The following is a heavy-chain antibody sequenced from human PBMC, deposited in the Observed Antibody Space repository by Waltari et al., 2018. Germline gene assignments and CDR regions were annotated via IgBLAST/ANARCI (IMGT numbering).Heavy chain of an antibody. J-gene: IGHJ4*02. CDR1: GFTFSSHA. V-gene: IGHV3-23*01. D-gene: IGHD3-22*01. CDR2: ISGSGGST. Sequence: EVQLLESGGGLVQPGGSLRLSCAASGFTFSSHAMSWVRQAPGKGLEWVSAISGSGGSTYYADSVKGRFTISRDNSKNTLYLQMNSLRAEDTAVYYCAKEGYYDSSGYSAYFDYWGQGTLVTVSS. CDR3: AKEGYYDSSGYSAYFDY.